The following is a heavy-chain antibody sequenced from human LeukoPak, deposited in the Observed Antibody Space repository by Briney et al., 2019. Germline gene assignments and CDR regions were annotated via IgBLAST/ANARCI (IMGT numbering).Heavy chain of an antibody. Sequence: SQTLSLTCTVSGGSISSGDYYWSWIRQPPGKGLEWIGYIYYSGSTYYNPSLKSRVTISVDTSKNQFSLKLSSVTAADTAVYYCARGEPEDGYFDLWGRGTLVTVSS. J-gene: IGHJ2*01. CDR2: IYYSGST. CDR3: ARGEPEDGYFDL. V-gene: IGHV4-30-4*08. D-gene: IGHD1-14*01. CDR1: GGSISSGDYY.